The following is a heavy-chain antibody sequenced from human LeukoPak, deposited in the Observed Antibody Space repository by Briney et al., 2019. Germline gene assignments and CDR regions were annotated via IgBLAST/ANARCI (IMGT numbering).Heavy chain of an antibody. CDR1: GGSISSGDYY. J-gene: IGHJ5*02. CDR2: IYYSGTT. D-gene: IGHD6-6*01. CDR3: ARGQYSSSSHWFDP. V-gene: IGHV4-30-4*01. Sequence: SETLSRTCTVSGGSISSGDYYWSWIRQPPEKGLEWIGYIYYSGTTYYTPSLKSRITISVDTSKNQFSLKLSSVTAADTAVYYCARGQYSSSSHWFDPWGQGTLVTVSS.